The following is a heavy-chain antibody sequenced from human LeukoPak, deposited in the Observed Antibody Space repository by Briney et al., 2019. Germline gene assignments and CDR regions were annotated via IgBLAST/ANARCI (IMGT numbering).Heavy chain of an antibody. V-gene: IGHV3-7*01. D-gene: IGHD3-10*01. J-gene: IGHJ4*02. CDR1: GFTFSSYW. CDR3: PRVGTYYGSGSYSPEY. CDR2: IKQDGSEK. Sequence: GGSLRLSCAASGFTFSSYWMSWVRQAPGKGLEWVANIKQDGSEKYYVDSVKGRFTISRDNAKNSLYLQMNSLRAEDTAVYYCPRVGTYYGSGSYSPEYWGQGTLVTVSS.